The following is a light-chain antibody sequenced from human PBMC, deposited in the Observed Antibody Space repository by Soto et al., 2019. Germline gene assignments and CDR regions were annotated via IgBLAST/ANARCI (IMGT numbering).Light chain of an antibody. CDR3: QHYKTWPYT. J-gene: IGKJ2*01. CDR1: QNIGSN. CDR2: GAS. Sequence: ILMTQSPATLSMSPGQRASLYCRASQNIGSNLAWYQQNPGQAPRLLISGASTRATGVPARFSGSGSGTEFTLTISSLQSEDFAVYYCQHYKTWPYTFGQGTKVDIK. V-gene: IGKV3-15*01.